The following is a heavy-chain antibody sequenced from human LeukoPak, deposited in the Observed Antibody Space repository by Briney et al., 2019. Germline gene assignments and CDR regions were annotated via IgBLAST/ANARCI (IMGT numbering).Heavy chain of an antibody. CDR3: ARASGGYYDSSGSFDY. V-gene: IGHV3-53*01. CDR2: IHSGDST. CDR1: GFTVGSNY. Sequence: PGGSLRLSCAASGFTVGSNYMSWVRQAPGKGLEWVSGIHSGDSTYYADSVKGRITFSRDNSKNMLRLQMNSLRAEDTAVYHCARASGGYYDSSGSFDYWGQGTLVTVSS. J-gene: IGHJ4*02. D-gene: IGHD3-22*01.